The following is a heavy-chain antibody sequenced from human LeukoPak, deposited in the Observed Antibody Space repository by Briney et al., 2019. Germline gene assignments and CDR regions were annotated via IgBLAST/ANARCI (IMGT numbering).Heavy chain of an antibody. CDR3: ARLAGELLVDY. CDR1: GGSISSYY. D-gene: IGHD3-16*01. V-gene: IGHV4-59*01. CDR2: IYYSGST. Sequence: PSETLSLTCTVSGGSISSYYWSWIRQPPGKGLEWIGYIYYSGSTNYNPSLKSRVTISVDTSKNQFSLKLSSVTAADTAVYYCARLAGELLVDYWSQGTLVTVSS. J-gene: IGHJ4*02.